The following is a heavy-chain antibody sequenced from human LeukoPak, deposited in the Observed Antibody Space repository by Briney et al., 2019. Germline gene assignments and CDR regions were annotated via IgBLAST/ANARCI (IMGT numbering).Heavy chain of an antibody. J-gene: IGHJ4*02. V-gene: IGHV3-30*04. D-gene: IGHD1-26*01. CDR1: GFTFSSYA. Sequence: GGSLRLSCAASGFTFSSYAMHWVRQAPGKGLEWVAVISYDGSNKYYADSVKGRFTISRDNSKNTLYLQMNSLRADDTAVYYCVLVGAIGDWGQGTLVTVSS. CDR2: ISYDGSNK. CDR3: VLVGAIGD.